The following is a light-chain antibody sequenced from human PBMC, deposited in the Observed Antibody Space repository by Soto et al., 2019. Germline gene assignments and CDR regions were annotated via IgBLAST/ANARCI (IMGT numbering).Light chain of an antibody. J-gene: IGKJ4*01. CDR2: AAS. V-gene: IGKV1-39*01. CDR1: QSISYY. Sequence: DIQMTQSPSSLSASVGDRVTITCRASQSISYYLNWYQQKPGKAPKLLIYAASSLQSGVPSRFSGSGSATDFTLTISSLQPEDFATYYCQQSYSTLLTFGGGTKVEIK. CDR3: QQSYSTLLT.